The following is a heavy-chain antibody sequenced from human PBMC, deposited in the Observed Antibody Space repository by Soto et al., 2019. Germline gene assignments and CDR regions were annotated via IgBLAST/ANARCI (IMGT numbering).Heavy chain of an antibody. Sequence: GGSLRLSCAASGFTFSSYSMNWVRQAPGKGLEWVSYISSSSSTIYYADSVKGRFTISRDNAKNSLYLQMNSLRVDDTAVYYCARDQHDILTPIDYWGQGTLVTVSS. D-gene: IGHD3-9*01. CDR2: ISSSSSTI. CDR1: GFTFSSYS. CDR3: ARDQHDILTPIDY. V-gene: IGHV3-48*01. J-gene: IGHJ4*02.